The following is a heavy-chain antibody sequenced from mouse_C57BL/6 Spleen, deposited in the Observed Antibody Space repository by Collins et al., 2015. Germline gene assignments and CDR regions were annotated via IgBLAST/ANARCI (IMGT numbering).Heavy chain of an antibody. CDR1: GYTFTDYY. Sequence: QVQLKQSGAELVRPGASVKLSCKASGYTFTDYYINWVKQRPGQGLEWIARIYPGSGNTYYNEKFKGKATLTAEKSSSTAYMQLSSLTSEDSAVYFCARVYSNYDAMDYWGQGTSVTVSS. V-gene: IGHV1-76*01. J-gene: IGHJ4*01. CDR2: IYPGSGNT. D-gene: IGHD2-5*01. CDR3: ARVYSNYDAMDY.